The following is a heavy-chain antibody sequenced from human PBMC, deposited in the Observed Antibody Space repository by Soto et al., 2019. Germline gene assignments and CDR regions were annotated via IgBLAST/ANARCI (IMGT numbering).Heavy chain of an antibody. J-gene: IGHJ4*02. D-gene: IGHD2-15*01. V-gene: IGHV4-39*01. CDR3: ASRGTTTDCSGGSCYARGFDY. CDR2: IYYSGST. Sequence: PSETLSLTCTVTGGSISSSSYYWGWIRQPPGKALEGIGDIYYSGSTYYNPSLKSRVTISVDTSKNQFSLKLSSVTAADTAVYYCASRGTTTDCSGGSCYARGFDYWGQGTLVTVSS. CDR1: GGSISSSSYY.